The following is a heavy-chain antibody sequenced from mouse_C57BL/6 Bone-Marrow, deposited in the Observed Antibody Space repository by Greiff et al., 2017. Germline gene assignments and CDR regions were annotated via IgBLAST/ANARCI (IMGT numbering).Heavy chain of an antibody. CDR3: AFYYGCDGYFDY. J-gene: IGHJ2*01. Sequence: QVQLQQPGAELVRPGTSVKLSCKASGYTFTSYWMHWVKQRPGQGLEWIGVIDPSDSYTNYHQKFKGKATLTVDTSSSTAYMQLSSLTSEDSAVYSCAFYYGCDGYFDYWGQGTTLTVSS. V-gene: IGHV1-59*01. CDR2: IDPSDSYT. CDR1: GYTFTSYW. D-gene: IGHD2-2*01.